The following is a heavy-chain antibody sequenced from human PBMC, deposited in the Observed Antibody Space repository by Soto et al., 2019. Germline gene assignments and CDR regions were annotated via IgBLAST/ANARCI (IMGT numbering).Heavy chain of an antibody. CDR1: GYTFTSYG. Sequence: QVQLVQSGAEVKKPGASVKVSCKASGYTFTSYGICWVRQAPGQGLEWMGWISAYNGNTNYAQKLQGRVTMTTDTSPSTAYMELRSLRSDDTAIYYCARDPTIFGVVQNYGMDVWGQGTTVTVSS. CDR3: ARDPTIFGVVQNYGMDV. J-gene: IGHJ6*02. D-gene: IGHD3-3*01. V-gene: IGHV1-18*01. CDR2: ISAYNGNT.